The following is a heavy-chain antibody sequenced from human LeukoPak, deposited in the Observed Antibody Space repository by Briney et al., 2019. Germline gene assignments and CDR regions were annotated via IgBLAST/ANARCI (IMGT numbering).Heavy chain of an antibody. J-gene: IGHJ6*04. V-gene: IGHV4-61*02. D-gene: IGHD2-15*01. Sequence: SETLSLTCTVSVGSLSSGTYYWSWIRQPAGKGLEWIGRISTSGSTNYNPSLKSRVFISVDTSKNQFYLKVSSVTAADTALYYCATARRLYSMDVWGRGTTVTISS. CDR2: ISTSGST. CDR3: ATARRLYSMDV. CDR1: VGSLSSGTYY.